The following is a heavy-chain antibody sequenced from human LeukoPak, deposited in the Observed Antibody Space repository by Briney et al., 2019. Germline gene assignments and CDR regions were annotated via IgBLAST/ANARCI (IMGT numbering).Heavy chain of an antibody. CDR3: ARDGVALY. CDR2: INSRSSDI. J-gene: IGHJ4*02. CDR1: GFTFSNNG. D-gene: IGHD2-15*01. Sequence: QAGGSLRLSCAASGFTFSNNGMSWVRQAPGKRPEWISYINSRSSDIHYADSVRGRFTIYRDNVENSLFLQMNSLRVEDTAVYFCARDGVALYWGQGTLVTVSS. V-gene: IGHV3-48*01.